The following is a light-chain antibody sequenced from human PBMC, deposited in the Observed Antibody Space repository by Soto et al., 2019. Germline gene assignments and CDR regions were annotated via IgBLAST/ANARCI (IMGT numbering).Light chain of an antibody. CDR1: QSVSIK. CDR2: GAS. V-gene: IGKV3-15*01. J-gene: IGKJ1*01. Sequence: EIVMTQSPATLSVSPGERATLSCRASQSVSIKLAWYQQKPGQAPRLLIYGASTRATGIPARFSGSGSGTEFTLTISSLQSEDFAVYYCQKRSNWPPMWTFGQGTRWIS. CDR3: QKRSNWPPMWT.